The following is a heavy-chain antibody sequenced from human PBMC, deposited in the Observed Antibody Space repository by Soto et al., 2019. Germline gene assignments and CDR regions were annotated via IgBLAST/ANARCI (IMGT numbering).Heavy chain of an antibody. CDR2: IDLSGTTT. Sequence: GGSLRLSCAASGLSFRDFSMNWFRRAPGKGLEWVSFIDLSGTTTYYRDSVKGRFTMSKDKSRKTVYLQMNSLRVEDTAIYYCAKDRVPDGIYSSDYWGQGVLVTVSS. CDR1: GLSFRDFS. J-gene: IGHJ4*02. CDR3: AKDRVPDGIYSSDY. V-gene: IGHV3-23*01. D-gene: IGHD2-15*01.